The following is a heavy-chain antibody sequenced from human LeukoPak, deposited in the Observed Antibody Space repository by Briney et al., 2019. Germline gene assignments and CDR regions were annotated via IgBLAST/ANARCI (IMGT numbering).Heavy chain of an antibody. CDR3: AKRWIWFGEEKDPDAFDI. CDR1: GFTFSSYG. CDR2: ISYDGSNK. D-gene: IGHD3-10*01. J-gene: IGHJ3*02. Sequence: PGRPLRLSCAASGFTFSSYGMHWVRQAPGKGLEWVAVISYDGSNKYYADSVKGRFTISRDNSKNTLYLQMNSLRAEDTAVYYCAKRWIWFGEEKDPDAFDIWGQGTMVTVSS. V-gene: IGHV3-30*18.